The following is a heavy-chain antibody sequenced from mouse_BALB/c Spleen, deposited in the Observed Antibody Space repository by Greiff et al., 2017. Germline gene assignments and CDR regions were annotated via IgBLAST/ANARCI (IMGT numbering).Heavy chain of an antibody. CDR1: GFSSTSYG. J-gene: IGHJ4*01. Sequence: QVQLKQSGPGLVAPSQSLSITCTVSGFSSTSYGVHWVRQPPGKGLEWLGVIWAGGSTNYNSALMSRLSISKDNSKSQVFLKMNSLQTDDTAMYYCARDQGYYYGSSYAMDYWGQGTSVTVSS. CDR2: IWAGGST. D-gene: IGHD1-1*01. V-gene: IGHV2-9*02. CDR3: ARDQGYYYGSSYAMDY.